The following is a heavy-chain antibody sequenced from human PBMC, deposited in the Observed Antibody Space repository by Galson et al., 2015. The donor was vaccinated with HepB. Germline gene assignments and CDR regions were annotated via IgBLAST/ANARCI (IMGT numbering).Heavy chain of an antibody. V-gene: IGHV4-4*02. CDR3: ARNERDYYGSQLMDV. CDR2: IHHSGST. Sequence: SETLSLTCAVSGGSISHSNWWTWVRQPPGKGLEWIGEIHHSGSTNYNPSLQSRVTISVDKSKNQFSLKLTSVTAADTAVYYCARNERDYYGSQLMDVWGKGTTVTVSS. CDR1: GGSISHSNW. D-gene: IGHD3-10*01. J-gene: IGHJ6*03.